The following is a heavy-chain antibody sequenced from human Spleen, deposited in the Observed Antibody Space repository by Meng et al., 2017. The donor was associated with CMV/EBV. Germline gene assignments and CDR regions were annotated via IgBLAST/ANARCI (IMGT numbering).Heavy chain of an antibody. Sequence: SGGSVSSGSHYWSWIRQPPGKGLEWIGYIYYTGSTNYNPSLRSRVTMSVETSRNQFSLKLSSVTAADTAVYYCARSDFWSGYYCFDQWGQGTLVTVSS. CDR1: GGSVSSGSHY. V-gene: IGHV4-61*01. CDR2: IYYTGST. CDR3: ARSDFWSGYYCFDQ. J-gene: IGHJ4*02. D-gene: IGHD3-3*01.